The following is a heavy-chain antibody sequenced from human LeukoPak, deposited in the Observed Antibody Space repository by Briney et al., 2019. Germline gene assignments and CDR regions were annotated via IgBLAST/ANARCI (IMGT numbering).Heavy chain of an antibody. CDR2: IYYSGST. CDR1: GGSISSSSYY. D-gene: IGHD6-19*01. Sequence: SETLSLTCTVSGGSISSSSYYWSWIRQPPGKGLEWIGYIYYSGSTNYNPSLKSRVTISVDTSKNQFSLKLSSVTAADTAVYYCAREYISGWVDYWGQGTLVTVSS. V-gene: IGHV4-61*01. CDR3: AREYISGWVDY. J-gene: IGHJ4*02.